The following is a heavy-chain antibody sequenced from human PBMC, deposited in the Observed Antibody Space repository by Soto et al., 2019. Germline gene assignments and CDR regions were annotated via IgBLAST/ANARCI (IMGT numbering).Heavy chain of an antibody. CDR2: VHHTKRA. J-gene: IGHJ5*01. CDR3: AREGS. CDR1: GKLSIKHIW. V-gene: IGHV4-4*02. Sequence: SGTLSGTCVVSGKLSIKHIWWNWGRQPAGQGLEWIGEVHHTKRALYNAALRSRVTVSADLFNSKILLEVHSLGAADTAVYYCAREGSWG.